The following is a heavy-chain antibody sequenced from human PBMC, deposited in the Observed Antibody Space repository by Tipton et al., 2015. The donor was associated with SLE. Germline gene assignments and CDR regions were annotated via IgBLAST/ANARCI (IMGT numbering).Heavy chain of an antibody. CDR2: IIPILGIA. V-gene: IGHV1-69*04. CDR1: GGTFSSYA. J-gene: IGHJ4*02. Sequence: QSGPEVKKPGSSVKVSCKASGGTFSSYAISWVRQAPGQGLEWVGRIIPILGIANYAQKFQGRVTITADKSTSTAYMELSSLRSEDTAVYYCAREGAMGAGVYWGQGTLVTVSS. D-gene: IGHD5-18*01. CDR3: AREGAMGAGVY.